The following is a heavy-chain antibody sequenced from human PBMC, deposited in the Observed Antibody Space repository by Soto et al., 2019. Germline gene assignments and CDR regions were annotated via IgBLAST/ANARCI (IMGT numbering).Heavy chain of an antibody. J-gene: IGHJ4*02. V-gene: IGHV5-51*01. Sequence: PGASLKISCKGSGYSFTSYWIGWVRQMPGKGLELMGIIYPGDSDTRYSPSFPGQVTISADKSISTAYLQWSCLTTTDPVMYSSVRNDYNGTSVDYWGQGTQVTVAS. CDR3: VRNDYNGTSVDY. CDR2: IYPGDSDT. CDR1: GYSFTSYW. D-gene: IGHD4-4*01.